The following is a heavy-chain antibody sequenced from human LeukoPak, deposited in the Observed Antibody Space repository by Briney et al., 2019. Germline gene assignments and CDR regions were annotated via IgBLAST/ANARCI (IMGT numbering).Heavy chain of an antibody. CDR1: GFTFSNYG. J-gene: IGHJ3*02. CDR2: ITGSGGST. V-gene: IGHV3-23*01. D-gene: IGHD3-3*01. CDR3: AKGSRPFGVVTSDAFDI. Sequence: PGESLRLSCAASGFTFSNYGLSWVRQAPEKGLEWVSGITGSGGSTYYADSVKGRFTISRDNAKNSLYLQMNSLRAEDMALYYCAKGSRPFGVVTSDAFDIWGQGTMVTVSS.